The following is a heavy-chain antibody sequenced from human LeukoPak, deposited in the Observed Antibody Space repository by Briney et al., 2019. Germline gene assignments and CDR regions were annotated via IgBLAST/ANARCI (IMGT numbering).Heavy chain of an antibody. J-gene: IGHJ5*02. CDR2: INPNSGGT. Sequence: ASVKVSCKASGYTFTGYYMHWVRQAPGQGLEWMGWINPNSGGTNYAQKFQGRVTMTRDTSISTAYMELSRLRFDDTAVYYCARVRVRIAAAGSAGNNWFDPWGQGTLVTVSS. D-gene: IGHD6-13*01. CDR3: ARVRVRIAAAGSAGNNWFDP. V-gene: IGHV1-2*02. CDR1: GYTFTGYY.